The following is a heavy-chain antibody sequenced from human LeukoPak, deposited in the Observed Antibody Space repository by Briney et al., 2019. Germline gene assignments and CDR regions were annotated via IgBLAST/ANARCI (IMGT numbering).Heavy chain of an antibody. Sequence: ASVKVSCKASGYTFTSYGISWVRQAPGQGLEWMGWISAYNGNTNYAQKLQGRVTVTTDTSTSTAYMELRSLRSDDTAVYYCARVGDEPLQQYSYGPFLDYWGQGTLVTVSS. V-gene: IGHV1-18*01. CDR2: ISAYNGNT. CDR3: ARVGDEPLQQYSYGPFLDY. J-gene: IGHJ4*02. CDR1: GYTFTSYG. D-gene: IGHD5-18*01.